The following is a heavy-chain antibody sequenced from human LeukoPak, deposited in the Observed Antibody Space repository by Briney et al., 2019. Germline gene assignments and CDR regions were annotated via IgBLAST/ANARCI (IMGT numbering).Heavy chain of an antibody. V-gene: IGHV3-30*01. CDR1: GFTFSSYA. CDR2: ISYDGSNK. J-gene: IGHJ6*03. D-gene: IGHD1-14*01. Sequence: PGGSLRLSCAASGFTFSSYAMHWVRQAPDKGLEWVAVISYDGSNKYYADSVKGRFTISRDNSKNTLYLQMNSLRAEDTAVYYCARAGPRSTPRRDYYYMDVWGKGTTVTVSS. CDR3: ARAGPRSTPRRDYYYMDV.